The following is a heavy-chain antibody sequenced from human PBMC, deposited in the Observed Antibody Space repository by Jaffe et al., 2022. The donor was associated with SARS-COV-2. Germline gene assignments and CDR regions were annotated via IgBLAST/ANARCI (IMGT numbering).Heavy chain of an antibody. CDR2: ISGSGGST. J-gene: IGHJ3*02. CDR3: AKSGDYGDYDPLTNAFDI. V-gene: IGHV3-23*01. CDR1: GFTFSSYA. D-gene: IGHD4-17*01. Sequence: EVQLLESGGGLVQPGGSLRLSCAASGFTFSSYAMSWVRQAPGKGLEWVSAISGSGGSTYYADSVKGRFTISRDNSKNTLYLQMNSLRAEDTAVYYCAKSGDYGDYDPLTNAFDIWGQGTMVTVSS.